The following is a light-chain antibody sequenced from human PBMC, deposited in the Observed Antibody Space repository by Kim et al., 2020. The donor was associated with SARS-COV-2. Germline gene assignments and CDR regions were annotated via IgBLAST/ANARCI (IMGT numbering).Light chain of an antibody. CDR1: QGVGLY. J-gene: IGKJ5*01. CDR2: DAS. V-gene: IGKV3-11*01. CDR3: QHRSNWPIT. Sequence: LSPGERATLSCRANQGVGLYLAWYQQKPGQAPRLLMYDASDRATGIPARFSGSGSGTDFTLTISSLEPEDFAVYYCQHRSNWPITFGQGTRLEIK.